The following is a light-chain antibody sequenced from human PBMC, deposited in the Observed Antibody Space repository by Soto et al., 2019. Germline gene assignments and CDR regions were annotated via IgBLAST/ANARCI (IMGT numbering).Light chain of an antibody. CDR3: SSYTSSSTPYV. Sequence: QSVLTQPASVSGSPGQSITISCTGTSSDVGGYNYVSWYQQHPGKAPKLMIYEVSNRPSGVSNRFSGSNSGNTASLTISGLQAEDAADYYCSSYTSSSTPYVFGTGTKVTVL. CDR1: SSDVGGYNY. CDR2: EVS. J-gene: IGLJ1*01. V-gene: IGLV2-14*01.